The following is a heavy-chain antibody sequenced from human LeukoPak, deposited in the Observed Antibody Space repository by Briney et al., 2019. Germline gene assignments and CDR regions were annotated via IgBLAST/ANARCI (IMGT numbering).Heavy chain of an antibody. CDR1: GFTFTSHW. J-gene: IGHJ3*01. D-gene: IGHD3-10*01. V-gene: IGHV3-7*01. CDR3: ARDSD. Sequence: GGSLRLSCAASGFTFTSHWMSWVRQAPGRGLEWVANIKPDGSEKYYVDSVKGRFTISRDSAENSLFLQMNSLRAEDTAVYYCARDSDWGQGTMVTVSS. CDR2: IKPDGSEK.